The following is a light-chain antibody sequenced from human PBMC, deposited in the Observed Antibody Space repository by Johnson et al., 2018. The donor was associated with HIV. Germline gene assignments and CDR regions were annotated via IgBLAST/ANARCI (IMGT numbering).Light chain of an antibody. Sequence: QSVLTQPPSVSAAPGQKVTISCSGSSSNIGNNYVSWYQQLPGAAPKLLIYENNKRPSGIPDRFSGSKSGTSATLGITGLQAEDEADYYCAAWDDSLNGRYVFGTGTK. CDR2: ENN. CDR3: AAWDDSLNGRYV. CDR1: SSNIGNNY. J-gene: IGLJ1*01. V-gene: IGLV1-51*02.